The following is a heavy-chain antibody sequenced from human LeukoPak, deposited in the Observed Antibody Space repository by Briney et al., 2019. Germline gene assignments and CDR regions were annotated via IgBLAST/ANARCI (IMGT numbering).Heavy chain of an antibody. CDR1: GFTVSSNY. D-gene: IGHD5-24*01. Sequence: GGSLRLSCAASGFTVSSNYMSWVRQAPGKGLEWVSVIYSGGSTYYADSVKGRFTISRDNSKNTLYLQMNSLRAEDTAVYYCATIIEWLLFDYWGQGTLVTVSS. J-gene: IGHJ4*02. CDR2: IYSGGST. V-gene: IGHV3-66*01. CDR3: ATIIEWLLFDY.